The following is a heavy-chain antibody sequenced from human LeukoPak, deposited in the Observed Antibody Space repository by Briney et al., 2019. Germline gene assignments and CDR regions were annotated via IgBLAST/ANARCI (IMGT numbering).Heavy chain of an antibody. D-gene: IGHD3-22*01. Sequence: GGSLRLSCAASGFTLSSYWMHWVRQAPGKGLVWVSRIKSDGSTRYADSVKGRFTISRDNAKNTVSLQMNSLRAEDTGVYYCARAPSEIGGYYPEYFRHWGQGTLVTVSS. V-gene: IGHV3-74*01. CDR1: GFTLSSYW. CDR3: ARAPSEIGGYYPEYFRH. CDR2: IKSDGST. J-gene: IGHJ1*01.